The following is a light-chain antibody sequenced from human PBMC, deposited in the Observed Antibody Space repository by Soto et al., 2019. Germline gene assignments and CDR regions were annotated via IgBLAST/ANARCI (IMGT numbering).Light chain of an antibody. J-gene: IGLJ3*02. Sequence: QTVVTQAPSVSVSPGGTVTLTCGFRSGSVSTSYYPSWYQQTPGQAPRTLIYSTNIRSSGVPDRFSGSILGNKAALTITGAQADDEADYYCVLYMGSGIWVFGGGTKLTVL. CDR1: SGSVSTSYY. V-gene: IGLV8-61*01. CDR3: VLYMGSGIWV. CDR2: STN.